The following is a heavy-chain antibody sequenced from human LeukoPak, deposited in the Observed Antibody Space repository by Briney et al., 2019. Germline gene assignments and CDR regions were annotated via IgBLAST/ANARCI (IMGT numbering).Heavy chain of an antibody. D-gene: IGHD4-11*01. V-gene: IGHV4-59*01. CDR2: IYYSGST. CDR3: ARVDRYSNYLFDY. J-gene: IGHJ4*02. CDR1: GGSISSYY. Sequence: SETLSLTCTVSGGSISSYYWSWIRQPPGKGLEWIGYIYYSGSTNYNPSLKSRVTISVDTSKNQFSLKLSSVTAADMAVYYCARVDRYSNYLFDYWGQGTLVTVSS.